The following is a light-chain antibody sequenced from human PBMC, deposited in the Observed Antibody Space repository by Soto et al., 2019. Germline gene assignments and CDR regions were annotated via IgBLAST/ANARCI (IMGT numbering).Light chain of an antibody. V-gene: IGKV1-5*03. J-gene: IGKJ4*02. Sequence: DIQMTQSPSTLSAFVGDRVAITCRASQSITNWLAWYQQKPGKAPKLLMYKASSLESGVPSRFSGNGSGTEFTLTISSLQPDDFATYYCQQYSSYSPFGGGTKVEIK. CDR1: QSITNW. CDR3: QQYSSYSP. CDR2: KAS.